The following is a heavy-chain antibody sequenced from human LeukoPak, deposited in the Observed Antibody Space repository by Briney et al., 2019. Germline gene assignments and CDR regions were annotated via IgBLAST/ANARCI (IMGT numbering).Heavy chain of an antibody. Sequence: SETLSLTCTVSGGAISSSAYYWSWIRQPPGKGLEWIGNIYYSGTTSDNPSLKSRVSISVDTSTNQFSLKLSSVTATDTAVYYCVRASNYFDTSGYYYYFDYWGQGTLVTVSS. D-gene: IGHD3-22*01. V-gene: IGHV4-30-4*08. CDR1: GGAISSSAYY. CDR3: VRASNYFDTSGYYYYFDY. J-gene: IGHJ4*02. CDR2: IYYSGTT.